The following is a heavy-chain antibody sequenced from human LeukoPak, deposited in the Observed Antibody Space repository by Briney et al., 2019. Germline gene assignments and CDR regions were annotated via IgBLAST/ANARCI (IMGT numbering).Heavy chain of an antibody. CDR2: INPNSGGT. J-gene: IGHJ6*03. V-gene: IGHV1-2*02. CDR3: ARDLGSYDFWSGYHYYYYMDV. CDR1: GYTFTGYY. D-gene: IGHD3-3*01. Sequence: ASVKVSCKASGYTFTGYYMHWVRQAPGQGLEWMGWINPNSGGTNYAQKFQGRVTMTRDTSISTAYMELSRLRSDDTAVYYCARDLGSYDFWSGYHYYYYMDVWGKGTTVTVSS.